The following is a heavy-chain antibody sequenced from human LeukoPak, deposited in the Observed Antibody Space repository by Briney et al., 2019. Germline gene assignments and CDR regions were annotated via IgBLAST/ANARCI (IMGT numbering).Heavy chain of an antibody. CDR2: TYYRSKWYN. J-gene: IGHJ3*02. Sequence: PSQTLLLTCAISGDSFSSNSAVWNWLRQSPSRGLEWLGRTYYRSKWYNDYAVSVKSRITVNPDTSKNQFSLQLNSVTPEDTAVYYCARDTGAAVSTFDIWGQGTMVTVSS. CDR1: GDSFSSNSAV. CDR3: ARDTGAAVSTFDI. V-gene: IGHV6-1*01. D-gene: IGHD2-15*01.